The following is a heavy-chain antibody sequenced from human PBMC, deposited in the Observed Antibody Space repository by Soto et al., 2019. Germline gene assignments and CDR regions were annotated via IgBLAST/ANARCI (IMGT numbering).Heavy chain of an antibody. CDR1: GGTFSSYA. CDR2: IIPIFGTA. J-gene: IGHJ4*02. CDR3: ARVGRIAAAGSPSYYFDY. Sequence: SVKVSCKASGGTFSSYAISWVLQAPGQGLEWMGGIIPIFGTANYAQKFQGRVTITADESTSTAYMELSSLRSEDTAVYYCARVGRIAAAGSPSYYFDYWGQGTLVTVSS. V-gene: IGHV1-69*13. D-gene: IGHD6-13*01.